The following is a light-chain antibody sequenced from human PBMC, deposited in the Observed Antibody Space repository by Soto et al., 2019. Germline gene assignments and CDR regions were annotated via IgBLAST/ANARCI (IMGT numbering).Light chain of an antibody. V-gene: IGKV3-20*01. CDR3: HKYGPSPLT. J-gene: IGKJ4*01. CDR1: QNVAISY. Sequence: EIVLTQSPGTLSLSPGERATLSCRASQNVAISYIAWFQQKPGQPPRLLIYTASSRAPGIPDRFRGSGSGTDFTLSLSRLEPEDFAVYYCHKYGPSPLTFGGGTKVEIQ. CDR2: TAS.